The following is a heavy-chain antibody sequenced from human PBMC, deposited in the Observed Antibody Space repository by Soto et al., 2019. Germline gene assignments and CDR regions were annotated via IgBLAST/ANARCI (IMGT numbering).Heavy chain of an antibody. Sequence: PGWSLRLSCAASGFTFSSYAMSWVRQAPGKGLEWVSSISGSGGSTYYADSVKGRFTISRDNSKNTLYLQMNSLRAEDTAVYYCAKRCVVNNIVYFDSWGQVAMPTVSS. CDR1: GFTFSSYA. CDR2: ISGSGGST. V-gene: IGHV3-23*01. J-gene: IGHJ4*02. D-gene: IGHD2-15*01. CDR3: AKRCVVNNIVYFDS.